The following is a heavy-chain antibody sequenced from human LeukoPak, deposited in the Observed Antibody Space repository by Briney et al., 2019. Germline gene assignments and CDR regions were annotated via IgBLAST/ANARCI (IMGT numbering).Heavy chain of an antibody. D-gene: IGHD3-22*01. Sequence: GASVKVSCKASGGTFSSYAISWVRQAPGQGLEWMGGIIPIFGTANYAQKFQGRVTTTADESTSTAYMELSSLRSEDTAVYYCAREGNYYDSSGYSDYWGQGTLVTVSS. CDR3: AREGNYYDSSGYSDY. J-gene: IGHJ4*02. CDR2: IIPIFGTA. CDR1: GGTFSSYA. V-gene: IGHV1-69*13.